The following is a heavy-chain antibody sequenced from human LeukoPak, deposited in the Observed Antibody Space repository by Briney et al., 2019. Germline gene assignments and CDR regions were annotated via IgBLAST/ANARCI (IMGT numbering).Heavy chain of an antibody. D-gene: IGHD2-2*01. CDR1: GGTFSSYA. CDR3: AREKVPAASAGYYYYGMDV. V-gene: IGHV1-69*13. CDR2: IIPIFGTA. J-gene: IGHJ6*02. Sequence: GASVKVSCKASGGTFSSYAISWVRQAPGQGLEWMGGIIPIFGTANYAQKFQGRVTITADESTSTAYMELSSLRSEDTAVYYCAREKVPAASAGYYYYGMDVWGQGTTVTVSS.